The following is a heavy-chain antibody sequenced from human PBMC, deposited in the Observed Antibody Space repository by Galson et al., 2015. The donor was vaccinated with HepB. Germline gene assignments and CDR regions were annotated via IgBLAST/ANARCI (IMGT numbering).Heavy chain of an antibody. CDR1: GFTFSSYA. CDR3: ARDGESRDSGSYYGRVGAFDI. J-gene: IGHJ3*02. D-gene: IGHD1-26*01. Sequence: SLRLSCAASGFTFSSYAMHWVRQAPGKGLEWVAVISYDGSNKYYADSVKGRFTISRDNSKNTLYLQMNSLRAEDTAVYYCARDGESRDSGSYYGRVGAFDIWGQGTMVTVSS. CDR2: ISYDGSNK. V-gene: IGHV3-30*04.